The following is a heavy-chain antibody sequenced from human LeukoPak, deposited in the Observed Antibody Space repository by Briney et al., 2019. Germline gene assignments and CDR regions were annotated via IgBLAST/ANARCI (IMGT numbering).Heavy chain of an antibody. D-gene: IGHD4-17*01. J-gene: IGHJ4*02. V-gene: IGHV3-30*02. Sequence: PGGSLRLSCAASGFTFSSHGMHWVRQAPGKGLEWVAFIRYDGSNKYYADSVKGRFTISRDNSKNTLYLQMNSLRAEDTAVYYCATNLPSEHDYGDYGDPHYFDYWGQGTLVTVSS. CDR1: GFTFSSHG. CDR3: ATNLPSEHDYGDYGDPHYFDY. CDR2: IRYDGSNK.